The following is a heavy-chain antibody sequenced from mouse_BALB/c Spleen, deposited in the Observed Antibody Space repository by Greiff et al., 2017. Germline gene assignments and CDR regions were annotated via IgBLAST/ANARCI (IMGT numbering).Heavy chain of an antibody. J-gene: IGHJ1*01. CDR2: IWAGGST. CDR3: ARGYYGSVTFYWYFDV. V-gene: IGHV2-9*02. D-gene: IGHD1-1*01. Sequence: QVQLQQSGPGLVAPSQSLSITCTVSGFSLTSYGVHWVRQPPGKGLEWLGVIWAGGSTNYNSALMSRLSISKDNSKSQVFLKMNSLQTDDTAMYYCARGYYGSVTFYWYFDVWGAGTTVTVSS. CDR1: GFSLTSYG.